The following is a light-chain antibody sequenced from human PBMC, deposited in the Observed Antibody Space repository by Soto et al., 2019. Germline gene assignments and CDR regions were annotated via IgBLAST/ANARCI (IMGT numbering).Light chain of an antibody. CDR3: QQYYNWPRT. CDR1: QSVSSN. V-gene: IGKV3-15*01. J-gene: IGKJ1*01. CDR2: GAS. Sequence: EIVLMQSPATLSVFPGERATLSFGASQSVSSNLAWYQHKPGQAPRLLTYGASTRATGIPARFSGSGSGTEFTLTISSLQPEDFAVYYCQQYYNWPRTFGQGTEV.